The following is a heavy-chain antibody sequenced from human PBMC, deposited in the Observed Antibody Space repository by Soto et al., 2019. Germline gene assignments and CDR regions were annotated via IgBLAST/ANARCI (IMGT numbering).Heavy chain of an antibody. D-gene: IGHD3-22*01. J-gene: IGHJ4*02. CDR2: MYHSGST. Sequence: QVQLQESGPGLVKPSGTLSLTCAVSGGSISGSNWWSWVRQPPGKGLGWIGEMYHSGSTNYNPSLKSRVTISVDKSKNQFSLKLSSVTAADTAVYYCAKALSGWPANDSSGYYIDYWGQGTLVTVSS. V-gene: IGHV4-4*02. CDR1: GGSISGSNW. CDR3: AKALSGWPANDSSGYYIDY.